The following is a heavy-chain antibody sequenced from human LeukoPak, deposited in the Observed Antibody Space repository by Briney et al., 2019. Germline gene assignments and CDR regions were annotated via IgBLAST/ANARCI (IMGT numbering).Heavy chain of an antibody. J-gene: IGHJ3*02. CDR1: GGSISSGGYS. Sequence: SETLSLTCAVSGGSISSGGYSWSWIRQPPGKGLEWIGYIYHSGSTYYNPSLKSRVTISVDRSKNQFSLKLSPVTAADTAVYYCARDGYYYDSSLDAFDIWGQGTMVTVSS. CDR3: ARDGYYYDSSLDAFDI. D-gene: IGHD3-22*01. CDR2: IYHSGST. V-gene: IGHV4-30-2*01.